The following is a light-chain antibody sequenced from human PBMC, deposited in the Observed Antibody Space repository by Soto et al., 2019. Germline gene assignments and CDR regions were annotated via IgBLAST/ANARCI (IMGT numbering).Light chain of an antibody. CDR1: SSNIGAGFD. J-gene: IGLJ2*01. CDR2: GNN. Sequence: QSVLTQPPSVSGAPGQRVTIPCTGTSSNIGAGFDVHWYQHLPGPAPKLLIYGNNHRPSGVPDRFSGSKSGTSASLAITGLQAEDEADYSCQSFDTSLGRSVFGGGTKLTVL. V-gene: IGLV1-40*01. CDR3: QSFDTSLGRSV.